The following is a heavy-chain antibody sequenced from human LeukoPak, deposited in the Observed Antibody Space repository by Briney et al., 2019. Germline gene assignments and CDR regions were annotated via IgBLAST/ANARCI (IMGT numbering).Heavy chain of an antibody. Sequence: SETLSLTCTVSGGSISSGDYDWSWLRQPPGKGLEWIGYIYYSGSTYYNPSLKSRFTITVDTAKNQFSLKLISVTAADTAVYYCARDGPVLLWFGELYYGMDVWGQGTTVTVSS. J-gene: IGHJ6*02. CDR3: ARDGPVLLWFGELYYGMDV. CDR2: IYYSGST. CDR1: GGSISSGDYD. V-gene: IGHV4-30-4*01. D-gene: IGHD3-10*01.